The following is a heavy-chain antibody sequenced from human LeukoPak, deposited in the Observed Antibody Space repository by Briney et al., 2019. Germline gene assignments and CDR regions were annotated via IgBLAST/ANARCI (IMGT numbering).Heavy chain of an antibody. D-gene: IGHD4-11*01. CDR2: IYYSGST. CDR1: GGSISSGGYY. V-gene: IGHV4-31*03. J-gene: IGHJ4*02. Sequence: PSETLSLTCTVSGGSISSGGYYWRWIRQHPGKGLEWIGYIYYSGSTYYNPSLKSRVTISVDTSKNQFSLKLSSVTAADTAVYYCARDDYSNGYYFDYWGQGTLVTVSS. CDR3: ARDDYSNGYYFDY.